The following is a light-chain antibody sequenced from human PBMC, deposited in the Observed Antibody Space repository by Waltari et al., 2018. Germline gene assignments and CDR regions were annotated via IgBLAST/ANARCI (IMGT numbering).Light chain of an antibody. CDR2: YKSDSEK. J-gene: IGLJ3*02. CDR1: SDINVADFI. V-gene: IGLV5-37*01. CDR3: MFWPNNVLV. Sequence: QPVLTQPPSSSASPGDSARLTCTLPSDINVADFIIYWYQQKPGSPPRFLLYYKSDSEKAQGSGVPSRFSCSKDASANAGSLLISVLQSEDEADYYCMFWPNNVLVFGGGTKLTVL.